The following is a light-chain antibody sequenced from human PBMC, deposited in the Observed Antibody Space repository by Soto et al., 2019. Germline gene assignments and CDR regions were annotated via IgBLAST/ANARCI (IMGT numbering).Light chain of an antibody. CDR1: QSIGNQ. CDR2: DAS. J-gene: IGKJ4*01. V-gene: IGKV3-11*01. CDR3: QQRLNWPALT. Sequence: EIVLTQSPATLSLSPGESATLSCRASQSIGNQLAWYQHKPGQAPRLLISDASNRAAGIPGRFTGSGSGTDFTLTISSLEPADFAVYYCQQRLNWPALTFGGGTKVEIK.